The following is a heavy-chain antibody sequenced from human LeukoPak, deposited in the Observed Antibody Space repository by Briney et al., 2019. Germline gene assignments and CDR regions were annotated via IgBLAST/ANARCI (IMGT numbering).Heavy chain of an antibody. J-gene: IGHJ4*02. D-gene: IGHD3-3*01. Sequence: GSLRLSCAASGFTFSSYGMHWVRQAPGKGLEWVAVISYDGSNKYYADSVKGRFTISRDNSKNTLYLQMNSLRAEDTAVYYCAKGGTYYDFWSGYYLLDYWGQGTLVTVSS. CDR3: AKGGTYYDFWSGYYLLDY. CDR1: GFTFSSYG. V-gene: IGHV3-30*18. CDR2: ISYDGSNK.